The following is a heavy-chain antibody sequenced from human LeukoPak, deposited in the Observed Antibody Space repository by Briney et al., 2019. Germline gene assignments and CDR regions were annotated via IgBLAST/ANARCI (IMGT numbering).Heavy chain of an antibody. V-gene: IGHV3-11*04. J-gene: IGHJ4*02. Sequence: GGSLRLSCAASGFTFSDYYMSWIRQAPGKGLERVSYVSSSGSTIYYADSVKGRFTISRDNAKNSLYLQMNSLRAEDTAVYYCATALLYWFGEPLGYFDYWGQGTLVTVSS. CDR2: VSSSGSTI. CDR3: ATALLYWFGEPLGYFDY. D-gene: IGHD3-10*01. CDR1: GFTFSDYY.